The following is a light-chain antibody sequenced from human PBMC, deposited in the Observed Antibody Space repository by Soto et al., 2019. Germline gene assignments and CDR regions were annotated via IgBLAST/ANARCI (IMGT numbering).Light chain of an antibody. CDR2: GIS. Sequence: EIVLTQSPATLSLSPGDRATLSCRASQSVTSYLAWYQQHPGQPPRLLIYGISTRATGIPARFSGSGSGTEFSLTISSLQSEDFAVYYCQQYSKWPITFGQGTRLEIK. V-gene: IGKV3-15*01. J-gene: IGKJ5*01. CDR3: QQYSKWPIT. CDR1: QSVTSY.